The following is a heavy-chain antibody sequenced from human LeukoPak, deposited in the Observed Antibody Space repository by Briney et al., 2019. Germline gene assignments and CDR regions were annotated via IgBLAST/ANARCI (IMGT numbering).Heavy chain of an antibody. V-gene: IGHV4-39*07. D-gene: IGHD3-10*01. CDR2: INYSGST. CDR3: ATTSGY. J-gene: IGHJ4*02. Sequence: PSETLSLTCTVSGGSISSSSYYWGRIRQPPGKGLEWIGEINYSGSTNYNPSLKSRVTISADTSKNQFSLKMSSVTDADTAVYYCATTSGYWGQGTLVTVSS. CDR1: GGSISSSSYY.